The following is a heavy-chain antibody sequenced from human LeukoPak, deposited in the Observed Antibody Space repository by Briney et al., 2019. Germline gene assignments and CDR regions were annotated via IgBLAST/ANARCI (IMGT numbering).Heavy chain of an antibody. D-gene: IGHD3-3*01. J-gene: IGHJ4*02. CDR2: IDSSGGYM. V-gene: IGHV3-21*01. CDR3: ARSNKGFWSGYYGRTFDY. CDR1: GFTFNTYS. Sequence: PGGSLRLSCEASGFTFNTYSMNWARQAPGKGLEWVSSIDSSGGYMFYADSVKGRFTISRDNSKNTLYLQMGSLRAEDMAVYYCARSNKGFWSGYYGRTFDYWGQGTLVTVSS.